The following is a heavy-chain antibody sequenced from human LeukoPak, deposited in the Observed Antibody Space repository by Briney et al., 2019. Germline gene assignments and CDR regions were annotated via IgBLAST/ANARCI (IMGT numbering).Heavy chain of an antibody. D-gene: IGHD6-19*01. CDR2: ISPHSGGT. CDR3: ARGQYSVAGTVDY. Sequence: GASVKVSCKASGYIFTGYYMHWVRQAPGQGLEWMGWISPHSGGTNYAQKFQGRVTITRNTSISTAYMELSSLRSEDTAVYYCARGQYSVAGTVDYWGQGTLVTVSS. J-gene: IGHJ4*02. V-gene: IGHV1-2*02. CDR1: GYIFTGYY.